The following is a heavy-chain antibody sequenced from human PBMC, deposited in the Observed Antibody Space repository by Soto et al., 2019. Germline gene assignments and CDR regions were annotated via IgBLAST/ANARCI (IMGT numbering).Heavy chain of an antibody. CDR2: VFYTGFT. J-gene: IGHJ4*02. V-gene: IGHV4-39*02. CDR3: AREGLVAGSQDF. D-gene: IGHD6-19*01. CDR1: GGSISGSYYY. Sequence: SETLSLTCAVSGGSISGSYYYWGWLRQSPGKGPEWIGSVFYTGFTSYNPSLESRVSVSVDTSKNQFSLKVSGVSAADTAVYYCAREGLVAGSQDFWGPGTLVTVSS.